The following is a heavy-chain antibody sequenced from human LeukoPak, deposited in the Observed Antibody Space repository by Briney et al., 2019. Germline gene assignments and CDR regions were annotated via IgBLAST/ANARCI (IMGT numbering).Heavy chain of an antibody. CDR2: IKSKTDGGTT. D-gene: IGHD3-22*01. J-gene: IGHJ4*02. Sequence: PGGSLRLSCAASGFTFSNAWMSWVCQAPGKGLEWVGRIKSKTDGGTTDYAAPVKGRFTTSRDDSKNTLYLQMNSLKTEDTAVYYCTTRGDYDSSGYYFAFDPDFDYWGQGTLVTVSS. CDR3: TTRGDYDSSGYYFAFDPDFDY. V-gene: IGHV3-15*01. CDR1: GFTFSNAW.